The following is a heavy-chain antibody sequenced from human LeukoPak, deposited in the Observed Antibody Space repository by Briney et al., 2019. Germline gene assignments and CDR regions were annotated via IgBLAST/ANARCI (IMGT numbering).Heavy chain of an antibody. Sequence: ASVKVSCEASGYTFTSYYMHWVRQAPGQGLEWMGIINPSGGSTSYAQKFQGRVTMTRDTSTSTVYMELSSLRSEDTAVYYCARSRITMVRSNWYFDLWGRGTLVTVSS. D-gene: IGHD3-10*01. CDR2: INPSGGST. CDR1: GYTFTSYY. V-gene: IGHV1-46*01. CDR3: ARSRITMVRSNWYFDL. J-gene: IGHJ2*01.